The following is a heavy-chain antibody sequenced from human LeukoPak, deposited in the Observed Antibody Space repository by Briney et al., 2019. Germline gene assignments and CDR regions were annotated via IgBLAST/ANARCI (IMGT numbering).Heavy chain of an antibody. D-gene: IGHD3-22*01. CDR3: ARTEYYYDSSGYRPFDY. V-gene: IGHV3-53*01. J-gene: IGHJ4*02. CDR1: GFTVSSNY. CDR2: IYSGGST. Sequence: GGSLRLSCAASGFTVSSNYMSWVRQAPGKGLEWVSGIYSGGSTYYADSVKGRFTISRDNSKNTLYLQMNSLRAEDTAVYYCARTEYYYDSSGYRPFDYWGQGTLVTVSS.